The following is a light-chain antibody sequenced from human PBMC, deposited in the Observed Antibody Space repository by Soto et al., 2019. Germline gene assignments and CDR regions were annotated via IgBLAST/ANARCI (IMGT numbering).Light chain of an antibody. CDR3: CSYVGSLSFV. J-gene: IGLJ1*01. CDR2: EVS. CDR1: SSDVGTYNL. Sequence: QSALTQPASVSGSPGQSITISCTGTSSDVGTYNLVSWYQQHPGKAPKLMISEVSKRPSGVSNRFSGSKSGNTASLTISALQAEDEADFYCCSYVGSLSFVFGTGTKVTV. V-gene: IGLV2-23*02.